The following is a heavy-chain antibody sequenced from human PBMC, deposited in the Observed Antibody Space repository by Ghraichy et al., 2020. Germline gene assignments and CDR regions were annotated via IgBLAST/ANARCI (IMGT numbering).Heavy chain of an antibody. CDR1: GFTFSSYS. D-gene: IGHD6-6*01. Sequence: GESLNISCAASGFTFSSYSMNWVRQAPGKGLEWVSSISSSSSYIYYADSVKGRFTISRDNAKNSLYLQMNSLRAEDTAVYYCARDQVWGQLVRSGMDVWGQGTTVTVSS. CDR3: ARDQVWGQLVRSGMDV. J-gene: IGHJ6*02. CDR2: ISSSSSYI. V-gene: IGHV3-21*01.